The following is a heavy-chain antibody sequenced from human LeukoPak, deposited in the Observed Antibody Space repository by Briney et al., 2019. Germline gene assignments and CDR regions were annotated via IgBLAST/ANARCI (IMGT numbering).Heavy chain of an antibody. J-gene: IGHJ3*02. D-gene: IGHD3-22*01. CDR3: ARGLYYYDSSGYYPDAFDI. CDR1: GGSISSSNW. V-gene: IGHV4-4*02. Sequence: PSETLSLTCAVSGGSISSSNWWSWVRQPPGKGLERIGEIYHSGSTNYNPSLKSRVTISVDKSKNQFSLKLSSVTAADTAVYYCARGLYYYDSSGYYPDAFDIWGQGTMVTVSS. CDR2: IYHSGST.